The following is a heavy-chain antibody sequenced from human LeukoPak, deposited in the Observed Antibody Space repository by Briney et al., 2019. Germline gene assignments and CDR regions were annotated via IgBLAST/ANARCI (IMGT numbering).Heavy chain of an antibody. Sequence: PSETLSLNCTVSAYSISNDNYWVWIRQSPGKGLEWIGSIYHSGTAYYNPSLKSRVTISVDTSKNQFSLKLSSVTTTDTAVYYCAKEVARRTGGFDPWGQGTLVTVSS. CDR1: AYSISNDNY. CDR3: AKEVARRTGGFDP. J-gene: IGHJ5*02. CDR2: IYHSGTA. D-gene: IGHD3/OR15-3a*01. V-gene: IGHV4-38-2*02.